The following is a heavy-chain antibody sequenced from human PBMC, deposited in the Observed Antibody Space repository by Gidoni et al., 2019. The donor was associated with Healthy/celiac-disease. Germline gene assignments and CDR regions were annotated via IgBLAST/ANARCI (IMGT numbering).Heavy chain of an antibody. D-gene: IGHD6-19*01. CDR3: AKDTDSSGWPYVEYFQH. Sequence: QVQLVESGGGVVQPGRSLRLSCAASGFTFSSYGMHWVRQAPGKGLEWVAVISYDGGNKYYADSVKGRFTISRDNSKNTLYLQMNSLRAEDTAVYYCAKDTDSSGWPYVEYFQHWGQGTLVTVSS. J-gene: IGHJ1*01. CDR1: GFTFSSYG. CDR2: ISYDGGNK. V-gene: IGHV3-30*18.